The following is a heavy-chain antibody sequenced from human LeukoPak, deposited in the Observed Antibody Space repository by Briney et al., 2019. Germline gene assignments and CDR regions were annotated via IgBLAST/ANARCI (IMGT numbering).Heavy chain of an antibody. CDR1: GGSISSYY. Sequence: SETLSLTCTVSGGSISSYYWSWIRQPPGKGLEWIGYIYYSGSTNYNPSLKRRVTISVDTSKNQFSLKLSSVTAADKAVYYCARDSPLPVTGRYYYYMDVWGKGTTVTVSS. CDR3: ARDSPLPVTGRYYYYMDV. V-gene: IGHV4-59*01. CDR2: IYYSGST. D-gene: IGHD2/OR15-2a*01. J-gene: IGHJ6*03.